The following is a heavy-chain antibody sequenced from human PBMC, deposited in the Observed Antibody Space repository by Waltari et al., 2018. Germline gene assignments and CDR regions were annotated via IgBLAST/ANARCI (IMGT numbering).Heavy chain of an antibody. CDR3: SVSLNY. V-gene: IGHV3-7*01. CDR1: GFTFSNSW. J-gene: IGHJ4*02. CDR2: IKHDASES. Sequence: EVQLVESGGGLVQPGGSLRLSCAASGFTFSNSWMDWDRQAPGKGLEWVANIKHDASESHYVDSVKGRFTISRDNAQNLLYLQMNSLRAGDTAVYYCSVSLNYWGQGTLVTVSS.